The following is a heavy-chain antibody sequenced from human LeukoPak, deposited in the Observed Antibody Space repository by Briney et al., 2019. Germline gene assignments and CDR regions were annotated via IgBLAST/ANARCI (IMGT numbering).Heavy chain of an antibody. CDR1: GFTFSSYA. CDR2: ISGSGGST. CDR3: AKVYSGAIIFDY. Sequence: GGPLRLSCAASGFTFSSYAMSWVRQAPGKGLEWVSAISGSGGSTYYADSVKGRFTISRDNSKNTLYLQMNSLRAEDTAAYYCAKVYSGAIIFDYWGQGTLVTVSS. D-gene: IGHD1-26*01. V-gene: IGHV3-23*01. J-gene: IGHJ4*02.